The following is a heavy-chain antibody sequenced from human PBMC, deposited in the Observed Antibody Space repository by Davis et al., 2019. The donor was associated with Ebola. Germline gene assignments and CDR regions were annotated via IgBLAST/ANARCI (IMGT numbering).Heavy chain of an antibody. D-gene: IGHD6-6*01. CDR1: GYSFTSYW. CDR3: ARHLGYSSSSGVVLDY. Sequence: GESLKISCKGSGYSFTSYWISWVRQMPGKGLEWMGRIDPSDSYTNYSPSFQGHVTISADKSISTAYLQWSSLKASDTAMYYCARHLGYSSSSGVVLDYWGQGTLVTVSS. J-gene: IGHJ4*02. V-gene: IGHV5-10-1*01. CDR2: IDPSDSYT.